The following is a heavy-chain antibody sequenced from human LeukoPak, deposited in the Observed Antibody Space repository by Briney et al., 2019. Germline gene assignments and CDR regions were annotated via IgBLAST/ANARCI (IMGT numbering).Heavy chain of an antibody. D-gene: IGHD1-1*01. J-gene: IGHJ4*02. V-gene: IGHV3-30*04. CDR2: ASFHGSNT. Sequence: GGSLRLSCAASGFIFSDPTMHWVRQAPGKGLEWVAAASFHGSNTYYADSMKGRFTISRDNSKNTVYLQMNSLRTEDTAVYYCARERSWNGPLDYWGQGTLVTVSS. CDR3: ARERSWNGPLDY. CDR1: GFIFSDPT.